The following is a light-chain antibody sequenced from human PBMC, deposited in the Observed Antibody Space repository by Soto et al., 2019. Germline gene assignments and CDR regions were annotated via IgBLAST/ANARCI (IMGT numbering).Light chain of an antibody. Sequence: DIQMTQSPSTLSASVGDRVTITRRASQSINSWLAWYQQKPGKAPNLLIYKASSLESGVPSRFSGSGSGTEFTLTISSLQPDDFATYYCQQYDSYSWTFGQGTKVEIK. CDR3: QQYDSYSWT. J-gene: IGKJ1*01. V-gene: IGKV1-5*03. CDR2: KAS. CDR1: QSINSW.